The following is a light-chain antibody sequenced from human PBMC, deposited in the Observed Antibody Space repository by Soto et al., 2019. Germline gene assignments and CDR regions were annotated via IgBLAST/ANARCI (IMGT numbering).Light chain of an antibody. CDR1: QSVSSSY. V-gene: IGKV3-20*01. CDR3: QQYGSSPT. CDR2: GAS. Sequence: EIVLTQTPATLSVSTGERATLSCRASQSVSSSYLAWYQQPPGQAPRLLISGASGRATGIPDRFSGSGSGTDFTLTISRLEPEDFAVYYCQQYGSSPTFGRGTKV. J-gene: IGKJ4*01.